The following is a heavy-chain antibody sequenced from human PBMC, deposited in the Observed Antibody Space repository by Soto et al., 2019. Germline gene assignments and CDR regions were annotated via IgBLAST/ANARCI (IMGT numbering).Heavy chain of an antibody. CDR3: ARGPTIFGVVNDY. CDR1: EYTFTSYD. D-gene: IGHD3-3*01. CDR2: MNPNSGNT. J-gene: IGHJ4*02. V-gene: IGHV1-8*01. Sequence: ASVKLSCKPSEYTFTSYDINSVRQATGQGLEWMGWMNPNSGNTGYAQKFQGRVTMTRNTSISTAYMELSSLRSEDTAVYYCARGPTIFGVVNDYWGQGTLVTVSS.